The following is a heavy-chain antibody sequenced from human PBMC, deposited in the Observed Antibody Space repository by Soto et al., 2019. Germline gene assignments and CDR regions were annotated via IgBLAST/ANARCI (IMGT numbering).Heavy chain of an antibody. CDR2: ISGSADST. CDR3: AKERNHYGSGSYFDY. V-gene: IGHV3-23*01. CDR1: GFAFNIYA. Sequence: EVQLLESGGGLVQPGGSLRVSCAASGFAFNIYAMSWVRQAPGKGLEWVSVISGSADSTNYADSVKGRFTISRDNSKNTVYLQTNSLRVEDTAVYYCAKERNHYGSGSYFDYWGQGTLVTVSS. D-gene: IGHD3-10*01. J-gene: IGHJ4*02.